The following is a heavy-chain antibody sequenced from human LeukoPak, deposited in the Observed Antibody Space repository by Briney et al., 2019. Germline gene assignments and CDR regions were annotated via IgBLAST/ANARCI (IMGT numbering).Heavy chain of an antibody. Sequence: SETLSLTCAVYGGSFSGYYWSWIRQPPGKGLEWIGYIYYSGSTNYNPSLKSRVTISVDTSKNQFSLKLSSVTAADTAVYYCARATVTGDGDYFDYWGQGTLVTVSS. CDR1: GGSFSGYY. V-gene: IGHV4-59*01. CDR3: ARATVTGDGDYFDY. CDR2: IYYSGST. D-gene: IGHD4-17*01. J-gene: IGHJ4*02.